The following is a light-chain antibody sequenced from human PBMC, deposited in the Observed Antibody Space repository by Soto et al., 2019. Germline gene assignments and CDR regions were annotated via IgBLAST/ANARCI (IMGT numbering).Light chain of an antibody. Sequence: EIMMTQSPGTLSASPGERATLSCTASQSVSSNLPWYQQKPGQAPRLLIYAVSTRATGIPARFSGSGSGTEFTLIISSLQSEDVAVYYCQQYNKWPLTFGQGTKVEIK. CDR2: AVS. CDR1: QSVSSN. V-gene: IGKV3-15*01. CDR3: QQYNKWPLT. J-gene: IGKJ1*01.